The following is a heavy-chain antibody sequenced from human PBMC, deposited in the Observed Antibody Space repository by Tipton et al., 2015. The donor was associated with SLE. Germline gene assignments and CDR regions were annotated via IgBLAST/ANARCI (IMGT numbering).Heavy chain of an antibody. Sequence: TLSLTCAVSGYSISSGYYWGWIRQPPGKGLEWIGSMYHSGSTYYNPSLKSRVTISVDTSKNQFSLKLSSVTAADTAVYYCARGKGSSSGWPWYFDLWGRGTLVTVSS. CDR1: GYSISSGYY. CDR2: MYHSGST. CDR3: ARGKGSSSGWPWYFDL. J-gene: IGHJ2*01. D-gene: IGHD6-19*01. V-gene: IGHV4-38-2*01.